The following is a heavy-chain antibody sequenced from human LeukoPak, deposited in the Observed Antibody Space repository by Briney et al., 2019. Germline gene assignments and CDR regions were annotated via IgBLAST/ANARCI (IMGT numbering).Heavy chain of an antibody. J-gene: IGHJ4*02. V-gene: IGHV4-34*01. D-gene: IGHD5-18*01. CDR3: ARTGETAMDSRGLFDY. CDR2: INHSGST. CDR1: GGSFSGYY. Sequence: KPSETLSLTCAVYGGSFSGYYWSWIRQPPGKGPEWIGEINHSGSTNYNPSLKRRVSISADTSKNQFSLKLSSVTAADTAVYYCARTGETAMDSRGLFDYWGQGTLVTVSS.